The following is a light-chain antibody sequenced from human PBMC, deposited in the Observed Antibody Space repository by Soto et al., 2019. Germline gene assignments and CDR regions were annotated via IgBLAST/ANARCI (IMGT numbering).Light chain of an antibody. V-gene: IGKV3-15*01. CDR2: GAS. J-gene: IGKJ1*01. CDR1: QSVSSN. Sequence: EIVLTQSPATLSVSPGNRATLSCRASQSVSSNLAWYQQKPGQAPRLLIYGASTRATGIPVRFSGSGSGTEFFLTISSPQSEDFAVYYCQQYNNWPRTFGQGTKVEIK. CDR3: QQYNNWPRT.